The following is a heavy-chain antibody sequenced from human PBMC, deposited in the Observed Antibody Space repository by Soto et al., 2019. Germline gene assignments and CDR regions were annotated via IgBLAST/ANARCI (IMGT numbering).Heavy chain of an antibody. J-gene: IGHJ5*02. Sequence: SETLSLTCTVSGGSISSGGYYWSWIRQHPGKGLEWIGYIYYSGSTYYNPSLKSRVTISVDTSKNQFSLKLSSVTAADTAVYYCAREADCSGGSCYSGWFDPWGQGTLVTVSS. CDR1: GGSISSGGYY. V-gene: IGHV4-31*03. D-gene: IGHD2-15*01. CDR3: AREADCSGGSCYSGWFDP. CDR2: IYYSGST.